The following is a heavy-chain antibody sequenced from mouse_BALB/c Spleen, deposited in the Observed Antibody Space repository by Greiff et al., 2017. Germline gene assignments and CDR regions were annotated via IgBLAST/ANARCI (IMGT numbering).Heavy chain of an antibody. D-gene: IGHD2-3*01. Sequence: ESGGGLVQPGGSLKLSCAASGFTFSSYTMSWVRQTPEKRLEWVAYISNGGGSTYYPDTVKGRFTISRDNAKNTLYLQMSSLKSEDTAMYYCARHGLLLYYAMDYWGQGTSVTVSS. J-gene: IGHJ4*01. CDR3: ARHGLLLYYAMDY. V-gene: IGHV5-12-2*01. CDR2: ISNGGGST. CDR1: GFTFSSYT.